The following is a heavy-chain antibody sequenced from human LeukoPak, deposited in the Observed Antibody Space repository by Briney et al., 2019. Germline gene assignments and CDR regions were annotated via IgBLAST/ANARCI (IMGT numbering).Heavy chain of an antibody. J-gene: IGHJ5*02. CDR3: ARSPRGGYNQGHWFDP. CDR1: GYSFTSYW. Sequence: GESLKIPCKGSGYSFTSYWIGWVRQMPGKGLEWMGIIYPGDSDTRYSPSFQGQVTISADKSISTAYLQWSSLKAPDTAMYYCARSPRGGYNQGHWFDPWGQGTLVTVSS. D-gene: IGHD5-24*01. CDR2: IYPGDSDT. V-gene: IGHV5-51*01.